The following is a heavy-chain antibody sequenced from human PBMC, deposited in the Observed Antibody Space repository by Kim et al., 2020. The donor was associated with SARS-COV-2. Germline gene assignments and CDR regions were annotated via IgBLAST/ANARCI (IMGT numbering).Heavy chain of an antibody. CDR1: GDSVSSNSAA. CDR2: TYYRSKWYN. J-gene: IGHJ5*02. CDR3: ARTIVGSRSWYYFGWFDP. D-gene: IGHD6-13*01. Sequence: SQTLSLTCAISGDSVSSNSAAWNWIRQSPSRGLEWLGRTYYRSKWYNDYAVSVKSRITINPDTSKNQLSLQLNSVTPEDTAVYYCARTIVGSRSWYYFGWFDPWGQGTLVTVSS. V-gene: IGHV6-1*01.